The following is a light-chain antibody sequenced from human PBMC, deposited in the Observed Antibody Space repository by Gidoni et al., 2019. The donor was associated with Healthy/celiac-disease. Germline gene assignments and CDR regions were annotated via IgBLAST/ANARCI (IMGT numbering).Light chain of an antibody. CDR1: QSVSSY. CDR3: QQRSNWPPRIT. Sequence: EIVLTQSPATLSLSPGERATLSCRASQSVSSYVAWYQQKPGQAPRLLIYDASNRATGIPARFGGSGSGTDFTLTISSLEPEDFAVYYCQQRSNWPPRITFGPGTKVDIK. J-gene: IGKJ3*01. V-gene: IGKV3-11*01. CDR2: DAS.